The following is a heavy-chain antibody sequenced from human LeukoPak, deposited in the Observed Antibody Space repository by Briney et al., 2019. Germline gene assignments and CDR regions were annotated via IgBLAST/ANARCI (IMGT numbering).Heavy chain of an antibody. V-gene: IGHV4-34*01. CDR3: ARDVPAYDNNRSKRGSYYYMDV. CDR2: INHSGGT. J-gene: IGHJ6*03. D-gene: IGHD3-16*01. Sequence: SETLSLTCAVYGGSFSGYSWNWIRQPPVKGLEWIGEINHSGGTNYNPSLKSRVTMSVDTSKNQFSLKLGPVTAADTAVFYCARDVPAYDNNRSKRGSYYYMDVWGKGTTVTVSS. CDR1: GGSFSGYS.